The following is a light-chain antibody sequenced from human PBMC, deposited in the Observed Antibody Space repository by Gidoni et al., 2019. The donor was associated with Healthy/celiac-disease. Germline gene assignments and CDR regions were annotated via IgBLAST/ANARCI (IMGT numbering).Light chain of an antibody. J-gene: IGKJ1*01. CDR2: AAS. V-gene: IGKV1-6*01. Sequence: AIQMTQSPSSLSASVGDRVTITCRARQGIRNDLGWYQQKPGKAPKLLIYAASSLQSGVPSRFSGSGSGTDFTLTISSLQPEDFATDYCLQDYNYPRTFGQGTKVEIK. CDR1: QGIRND. CDR3: LQDYNYPRT.